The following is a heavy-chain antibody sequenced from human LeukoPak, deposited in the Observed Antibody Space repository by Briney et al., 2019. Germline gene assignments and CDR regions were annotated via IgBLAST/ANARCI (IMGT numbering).Heavy chain of an antibody. D-gene: IGHD3-10*01. J-gene: IGHJ4*02. V-gene: IGHV4-59*01. Sequence: PSETLSLTCTVPGGSISSYYWNWIRQPPGKGLEWIGYIYDSGSTNYNPSLQSRVTISVDTSKNQFSLKLNSVTAADTAVYYCAKGHQRTVRYFDYWGQGTLVTVSS. CDR2: IYDSGST. CDR1: GGSISSYY. CDR3: AKGHQRTVRYFDY.